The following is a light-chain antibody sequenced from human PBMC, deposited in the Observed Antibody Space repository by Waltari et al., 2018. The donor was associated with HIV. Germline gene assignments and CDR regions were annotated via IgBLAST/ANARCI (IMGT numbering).Light chain of an antibody. V-gene: IGLV2-14*03. CDR2: DVC. J-gene: IGLJ2*01. Sequence: QSVLTQPASVSGSPGQSITISCTGTSSDIGGYNYVSWYQQHPGKVPKPMIFDVCKRPSGISIRFSGSQSGNPASLTNSGLQAEDEAYYYCSSCKRGSALEVFGGVTKLTVL. CDR1: SSDIGGYNY. CDR3: SSCKRGSALEV.